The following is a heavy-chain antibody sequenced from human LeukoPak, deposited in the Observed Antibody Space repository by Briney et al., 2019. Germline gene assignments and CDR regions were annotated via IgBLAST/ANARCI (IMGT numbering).Heavy chain of an antibody. J-gene: IGHJ4*02. V-gene: IGHV3-21*01. CDR1: GFTFSNYN. D-gene: IGHD6-19*01. CDR3: ASMLLGGSGWYNY. Sequence: PGGSLRLSYAASGFTFSNYNMNWVRQAPGKGLEWVSSISSSSSYIYYADSVKGRFTISRDNAKNSLFLQMNSLRAEDTAVYYCASMLLGGSGWYNYWGQGTLVTVSS. CDR2: ISSSSSYI.